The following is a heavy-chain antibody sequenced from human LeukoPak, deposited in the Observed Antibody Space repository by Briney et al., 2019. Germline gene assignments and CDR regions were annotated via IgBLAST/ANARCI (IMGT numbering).Heavy chain of an antibody. CDR2: IYTSGST. V-gene: IGHV4-61*02. CDR1: GGSISSSSYY. D-gene: IGHD3-22*01. Sequence: PSETLSLTCTVSGGSISSSSYYWSWIRQPAGKGLEWIGRIYTSGSTNYNPSLKSRVTMSVDTSKNQFSLKLSSVTAADTAVYYCARDGYYYDSSGYYATDYWGQGTLVTVSS. J-gene: IGHJ4*02. CDR3: ARDGYYYDSSGYYATDY.